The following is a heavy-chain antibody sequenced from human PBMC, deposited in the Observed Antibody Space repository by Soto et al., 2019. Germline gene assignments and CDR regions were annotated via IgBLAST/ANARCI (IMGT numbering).Heavy chain of an antibody. J-gene: IGHJ4*02. V-gene: IGHV3-64D*08. CDR2: ISSNGDTT. Sequence: HPGGSLRLSCSASGFTFSIHTMHWFRQAPGKGLEYISIISSNGDTTYYAASVRGRFTVSRDNSKNILYLQLSSLTIEDTAVYYCVKDRYCSTTNCYANFDLWGRGTLVTVSS. CDR3: VKDRYCSTTNCYANFDL. CDR1: GFTFSIHT. D-gene: IGHD2-2*01.